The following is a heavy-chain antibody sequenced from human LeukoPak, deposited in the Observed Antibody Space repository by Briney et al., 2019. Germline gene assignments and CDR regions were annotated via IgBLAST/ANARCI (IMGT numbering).Heavy chain of an antibody. V-gene: IGHV3-23*01. Sequence: PGGSLRLSCAASGFTFSSYVMSWVRQAPGKGLEWVSGISGSGGSTYYADSVKGRFTISRDNSKNTLYLQMNSLRAEDTAVYYCTRVGYIDEGIDYWGQGTLVTVSS. CDR3: TRVGYIDEGIDY. CDR1: GFTFSSYV. J-gene: IGHJ4*02. D-gene: IGHD5-24*01. CDR2: ISGSGGST.